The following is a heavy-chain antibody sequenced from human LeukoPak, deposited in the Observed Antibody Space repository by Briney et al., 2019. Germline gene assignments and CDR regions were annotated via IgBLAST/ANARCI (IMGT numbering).Heavy chain of an antibody. CDR3: ARDTPYCTNGVCFGYSYPSIDY. V-gene: IGHV3-48*03. Sequence: GGSLRLSCAASGFTFSSYEMNWVRQAPGKGLEWVSYISSSGSTIYYADSVKGRFTISRDNAKNSLYLQMNSLRAEDTAAYYCARDTPYCTNGVCFGYSYPSIDYGGQGTLVTVSS. J-gene: IGHJ4*02. CDR2: ISSSGSTI. CDR1: GFTFSSYE. D-gene: IGHD2-8*01.